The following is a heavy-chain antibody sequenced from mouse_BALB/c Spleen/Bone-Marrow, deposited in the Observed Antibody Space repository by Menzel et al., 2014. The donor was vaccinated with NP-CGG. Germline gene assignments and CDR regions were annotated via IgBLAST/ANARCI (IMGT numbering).Heavy chain of an antibody. Sequence: VMLMESGAELVRPGVSVKISCKGSGYTFTNNAIHWVKQSRAKSLEWIGIISTYYGDTTYNQKFKGKATVTVDKSSSTAYLKLARLTSEDSAIYYCARSGNVRNAMDYWGQGTPVTVSS. CDR1: GYTFTNNA. CDR2: ISTYYGDT. V-gene: IGHV1S137*01. J-gene: IGHJ4*01. CDR3: ARSGNVRNAMDY. D-gene: IGHD1-1*01.